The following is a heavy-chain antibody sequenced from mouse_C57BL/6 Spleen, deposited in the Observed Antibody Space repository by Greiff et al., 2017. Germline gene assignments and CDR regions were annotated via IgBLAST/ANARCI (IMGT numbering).Heavy chain of an antibody. CDR1: GYTFTSYW. V-gene: IGHV1-50*01. D-gene: IGHD2-4*01. CDR2: IDPSDSYT. J-gene: IGHJ2*01. CDR3: AREGLRRGDY. Sequence: VQLQQSGAELVKPGASVKLSCKASGYTFTSYWMQWVKQRPGQGLEWIGEIDPSDSYTNYNQKFKGKATLTVDTSASTAYMRLSSLTSEDSAVYYCAREGLRRGDYWGQGTTLTVSS.